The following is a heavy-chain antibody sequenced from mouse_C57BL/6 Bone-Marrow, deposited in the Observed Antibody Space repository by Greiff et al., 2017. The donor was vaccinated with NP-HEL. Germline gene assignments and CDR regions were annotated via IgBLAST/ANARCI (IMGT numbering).Heavy chain of an antibody. V-gene: IGHV1-76*01. J-gene: IGHJ4*01. CDR1: GYTFTDYY. D-gene: IGHD1-1*01. Sequence: VQLQESGAELVRPGASVKLSCKASGYTFTDYYINWVKQRPGQGLEWIARIYPGSGNTYYNEKFKGKATLTAEKSSSTAYMQLSSLTSEDSAVYFCARRLTTVVADYAMDYWGQGTSVTVSS. CDR2: IYPGSGNT. CDR3: ARRLTTVVADYAMDY.